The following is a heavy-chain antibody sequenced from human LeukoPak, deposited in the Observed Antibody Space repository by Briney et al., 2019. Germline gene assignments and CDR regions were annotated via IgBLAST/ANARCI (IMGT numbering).Heavy chain of an antibody. CDR1: GGPISSYY. CDR3: ARARGTTIEERGAFDI. CDR2: IYYSGST. V-gene: IGHV4-59*01. J-gene: IGHJ3*02. Sequence: SETLSLTCTVSGGPISSYYWSWIRQPPGKGLEWIGYIYYSGSTYSNPSLKSRVTISVDTSKNQFSLKLTSVTDADTAVYYCARARGTTIEERGAFDIWGQGTMVTVPS. D-gene: IGHD5-24*01.